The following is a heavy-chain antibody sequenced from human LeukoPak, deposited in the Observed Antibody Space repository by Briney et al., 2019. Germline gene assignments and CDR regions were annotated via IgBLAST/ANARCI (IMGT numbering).Heavy chain of an antibody. CDR2: INHSGST. CDR3: ARLSIAAAGGAFDI. V-gene: IGHV4-34*01. D-gene: IGHD6-13*01. J-gene: IGHJ3*02. Sequence: SETLSLTCAVYGGSFSGYYWSWLRQPPGKGLEWIGEINHSGSTNYNPSLKSRVTISVDTSKNQFSLKLSSVTAADTAVYYCARLSIAAAGGAFDIWGQGTMVTVSS. CDR1: GGSFSGYY.